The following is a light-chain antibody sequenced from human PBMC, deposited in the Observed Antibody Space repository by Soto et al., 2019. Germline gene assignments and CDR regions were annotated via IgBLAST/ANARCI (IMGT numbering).Light chain of an antibody. V-gene: IGKV3-15*01. CDR2: GAS. Sequence: EIVMTQSPATLSVSPGERVTLSCRASQSVSSNLAWYQQKPGQAPRPLIYGASTRATGIPARFSGSGSGTEFTLTLSSLQSEDFAVYYCQQYNIWPPLTFGGGTKVEIK. CDR3: QQYNIWPPLT. CDR1: QSVSSN. J-gene: IGKJ4*01.